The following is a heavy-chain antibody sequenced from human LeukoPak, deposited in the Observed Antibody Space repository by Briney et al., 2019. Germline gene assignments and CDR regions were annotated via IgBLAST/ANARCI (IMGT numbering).Heavy chain of an antibody. CDR3: ASRLLWFGELSR. V-gene: IGHV4-39*07. Sequence: PGGSLRLSCAASGFTFSSYSMNWVRQAPGKGLEWIGSIYYSGSTYYNPSLKSRVTISVDTSKNQFSLKLSSVTAADTAVYYCASRLLWFGELSRWGQGTLVTVSS. CDR2: IYYSGST. CDR1: GFTFSSYS. J-gene: IGHJ4*02. D-gene: IGHD3-10*01.